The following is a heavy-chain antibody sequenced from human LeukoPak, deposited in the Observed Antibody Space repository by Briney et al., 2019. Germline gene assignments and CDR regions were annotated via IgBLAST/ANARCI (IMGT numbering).Heavy chain of an antibody. V-gene: IGHV1-69*06. CDR1: GGTFSSYA. Sequence: ASVKVSCKASGGTFSSYAISWVRQAPGQGLEWMGGIIPIFGTANYAQKFQGRVTITADRSTSTAYMELSSLRSEDTAVYYCARGSSSWYNWFDPWGQGTLVTVSS. CDR2: IIPIFGTA. CDR3: ARGSSSWYNWFDP. D-gene: IGHD6-13*01. J-gene: IGHJ5*02.